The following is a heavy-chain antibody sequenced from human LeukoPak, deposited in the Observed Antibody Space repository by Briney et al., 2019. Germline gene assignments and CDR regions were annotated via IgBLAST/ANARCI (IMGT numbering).Heavy chain of an antibody. CDR3: AKDMSLWFGELLNSNNPRGTDV. Sequence: GGSLRLSCAASGFTFSSYGMHWVRQAPGKGLEWVAVISYDGSNKYYADSVKGRFTISRDNSKNTLYLQMNSLRAEDTAVYYCAKDMSLWFGELLNSNNPRGTDVWGQGTTVTVSS. CDR2: ISYDGSNK. D-gene: IGHD3-10*01. CDR1: GFTFSSYG. J-gene: IGHJ6*02. V-gene: IGHV3-30*18.